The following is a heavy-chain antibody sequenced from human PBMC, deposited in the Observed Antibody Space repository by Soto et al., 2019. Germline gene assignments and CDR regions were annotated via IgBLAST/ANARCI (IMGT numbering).Heavy chain of an antibody. CDR3: ASRSSLGWFTYFNY. V-gene: IGHV3-23*01. CDR2: ISGITDDT. CDR1: GFTFNSYS. D-gene: IGHD2-15*01. J-gene: IGHJ4*02. Sequence: GGSLRLSCAASGFTFNSYSMSWVRQAPGKGLEWVSAISGITDDTYYADSVKGRFTLSRDNSKNTLYLQMNSLSAEDTAVYYCASRSSLGWFTYFNYWGQGILVTVSS.